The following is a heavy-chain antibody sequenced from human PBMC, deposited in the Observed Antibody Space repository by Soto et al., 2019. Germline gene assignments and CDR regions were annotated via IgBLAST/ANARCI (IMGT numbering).Heavy chain of an antibody. CDR2: IIPIFGTA. Sequence: QVQLVQSGAEVKKPGSSVKVSCKASGGTFSSYAISWVRQAPGQGLEWMGGIIPIFGTANYAQKFQGRVTITADESTRTAYMELSSLRSEDTAVYYCARSSPLDLYCSSSSCYHYSDYWGQGTLVTVSS. CDR3: ARSSPLDLYCSSSSCYHYSDY. V-gene: IGHV1-69*01. CDR1: GGTFSSYA. D-gene: IGHD2-2*01. J-gene: IGHJ4*02.